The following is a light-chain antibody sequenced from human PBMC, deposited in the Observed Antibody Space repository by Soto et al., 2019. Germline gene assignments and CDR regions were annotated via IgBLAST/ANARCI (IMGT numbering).Light chain of an antibody. V-gene: IGLV2-14*01. CDR1: SSDVGGYNY. Sequence: QSALTQPASVSGSPGQSITISCTGTSSDVGGYNYVSWYQQHPGKAPKLMIYEVSNRPSGVSNRFSGSKSGNTASLTISGLQAEDEAVYYCSSYTSSSPPYVFGTGTKVTVL. CDR2: EVS. J-gene: IGLJ1*01. CDR3: SSYTSSSPPYV.